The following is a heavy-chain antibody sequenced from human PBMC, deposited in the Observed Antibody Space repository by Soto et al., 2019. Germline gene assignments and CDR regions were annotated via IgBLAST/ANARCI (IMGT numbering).Heavy chain of an antibody. CDR2: IWPDESNE. D-gene: IGHD3-3*01. V-gene: IGHV3-30*02. J-gene: IGHJ3*02. Sequence: PGGSLRLSCTASGFSFSTHFMHWVRPAPGKGLEWVASIWPDESNEEYEDSVKGRFTISKDNFKNTLYLEMNSLRAEDTAVYFCARDHGAYYDFWSGYPGDAFDIWGQGTMVTV. CDR3: ARDHGAYYDFWSGYPGDAFDI. CDR1: GFSFSTHF.